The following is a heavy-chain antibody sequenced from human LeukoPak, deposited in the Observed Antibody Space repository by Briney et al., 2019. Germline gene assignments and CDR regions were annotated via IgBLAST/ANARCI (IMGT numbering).Heavy chain of an antibody. J-gene: IGHJ3*02. V-gene: IGHV4-4*07. Sequence: SETLSLARTVSGGSISSYYWSWIRQPAGKGLEWIGRIYTSGSTNYNPSLKSRVTMSVDTSKTQFSLKLSSVTAADTAVYYCASEARSYSYHDAFDIWGQGTMVTVSS. CDR2: IYTSGST. D-gene: IGHD1-26*01. CDR3: ASEARSYSYHDAFDI. CDR1: GGSISSYY.